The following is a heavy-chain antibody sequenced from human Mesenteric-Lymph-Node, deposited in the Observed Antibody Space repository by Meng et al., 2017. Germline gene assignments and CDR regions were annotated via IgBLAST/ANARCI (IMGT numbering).Heavy chain of an antibody. CDR2: IVGSGSAI. V-gene: IGHV3-23*01. CDR3: AKDLFSIAVAGRFDY. Sequence: GGSLRLSCAASGFTFSNYAMSWVRQAPGKGLEWVSYIVGSGSAIYYADSVKGRFTISRDNSKNTLYLQMNSLRAEDTAVYYCAKDLFSIAVAGRFDYWGQGTLVTVSS. CDR1: GFTFSNYA. J-gene: IGHJ4*02. D-gene: IGHD6-19*01.